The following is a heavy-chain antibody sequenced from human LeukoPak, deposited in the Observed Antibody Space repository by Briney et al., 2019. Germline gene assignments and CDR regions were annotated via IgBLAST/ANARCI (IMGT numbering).Heavy chain of an antibody. Sequence: PSETLSLTCTVSGGSISTYYWSWIRQHPGKGLEWIGHIFHNGNTNYNPSLKSRVTISVDTSKNQFSLKLSSVTAADTAVYYCAIPGVAATTYSFDHWGQGTLVTVSS. V-gene: IGHV4-59*12. CDR2: IFHNGNT. CDR3: AIPGVAATTYSFDH. J-gene: IGHJ4*02. D-gene: IGHD2-15*01. CDR1: GGSISTYY.